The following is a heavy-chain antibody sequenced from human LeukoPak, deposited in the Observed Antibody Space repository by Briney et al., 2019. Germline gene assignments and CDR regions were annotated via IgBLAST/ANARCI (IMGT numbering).Heavy chain of an antibody. D-gene: IGHD1-14*01. CDR2: IYYSGST. V-gene: IGHV4-39*01. Sequence: SETLSLTCTVSGGSISSSSYYWGWIRQPPGKGLEWIGSIYYSGSTYYNPSLKSRVTISVDTSKNQFSLKLSSVTAADTAVYYCARLDNHGGYLDYWGQGTLVTVSS. CDR3: ARLDNHGGYLDY. J-gene: IGHJ4*02. CDR1: GGSISSSSYY.